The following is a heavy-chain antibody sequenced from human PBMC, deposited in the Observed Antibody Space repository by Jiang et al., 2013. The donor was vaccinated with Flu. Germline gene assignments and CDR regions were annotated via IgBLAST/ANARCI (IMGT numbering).Heavy chain of an antibody. D-gene: IGHD3-10*01. CDR3: ARDYGVFGELIRGYFDY. V-gene: IGHV3-48*02. Sequence: LESGGGLVQPGGSLRLSCAASGFTFSSYSMNWVRQAPGKGLEWVSYISSSSSTIYYADSVKGRFTISRDNAKNSLYLQMNSLRDGDTAVYYCARDYGVFGELIRGYFDYWGQGTLVTVSS. J-gene: IGHJ4*02. CDR2: ISSSSSTI. CDR1: GFTFSSYS.